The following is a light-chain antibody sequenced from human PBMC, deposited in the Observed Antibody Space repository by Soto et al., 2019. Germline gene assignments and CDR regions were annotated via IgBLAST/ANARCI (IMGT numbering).Light chain of an antibody. J-gene: IGKJ1*01. V-gene: IGKV1-39*01. CDR3: QQSYSTPRT. Sequence: DIQMTQSPSSLSASVGDRVTITCRGSQSISSYLNWYQQKPGTAPKLLIYAASSLQSGVPLRFSGSGSGTDFTLTISSLQPEDFATYYCQQSYSTPRTFGQGTKVEIK. CDR2: AAS. CDR1: QSISSY.